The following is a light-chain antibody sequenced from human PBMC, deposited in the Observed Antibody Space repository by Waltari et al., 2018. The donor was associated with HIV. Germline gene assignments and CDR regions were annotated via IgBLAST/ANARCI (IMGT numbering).Light chain of an antibody. CDR3: SSYASRTNYV. Sequence: QSALTQPPSASGSPGQSVTISCTGTSSDVGGYKYVSWYQQHPGKAPKLMINEVSRRASGVPDRFAESESSDTASLTVSGLQAEEEADYYGSSYASRTNYVFGTGTKVTVL. V-gene: IGLV2-8*01. CDR1: SSDVGGYKY. J-gene: IGLJ1*01. CDR2: EVS.